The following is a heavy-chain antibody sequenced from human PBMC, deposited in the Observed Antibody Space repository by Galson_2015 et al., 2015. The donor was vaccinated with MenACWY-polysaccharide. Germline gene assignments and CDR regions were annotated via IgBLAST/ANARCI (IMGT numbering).Heavy chain of an antibody. J-gene: IGHJ4*02. CDR2: ISVYNGNT. CDR1: GYTFTSYG. CDR3: ARDFLSTVTTRPGY. Sequence: SVKVSCKASGYTFTSYGISWVRQAPGQGLEWMGWISVYNGNTKYAQNLQGRVTMTTDTSTSTAYMELRSLRSDDTAVYYCARDFLSTVTTRPGYWGQGTLVTVSS. D-gene: IGHD4-17*01. V-gene: IGHV1-18*01.